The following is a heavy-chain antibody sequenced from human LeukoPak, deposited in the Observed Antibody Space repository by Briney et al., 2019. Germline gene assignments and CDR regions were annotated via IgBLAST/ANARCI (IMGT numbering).Heavy chain of an antibody. J-gene: IGHJ5*02. CDR3: ARSYGSGSYWFDP. Sequence: PSQTLSLTCTVSGGSISCGDYYWTWIRQPPGKGLEWIGYIYYSGNTYYNPSLKSRVTISVDTSKNQSSLQLSSVTAADTAVYYCARSYGSGSYWFDPWGQGTLVTVSS. V-gene: IGHV4-30-4*08. CDR1: GGSISCGDYY. CDR2: IYYSGNT. D-gene: IGHD3-10*01.